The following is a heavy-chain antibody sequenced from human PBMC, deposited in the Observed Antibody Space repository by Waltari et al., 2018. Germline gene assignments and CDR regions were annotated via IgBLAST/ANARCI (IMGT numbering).Heavy chain of an antibody. Sequence: QVQLQQWGAGLLKPSETLSLTCAVYGVSFSGYYWSWIRQPPGRGLEWIGEINHSGSTNYNPSLKSRVTISVDTSKNQFSLKLSSVTAADTAVYYCARGQGYCSGGSCYSHFDYWGQGTLVTVSS. CDR2: INHSGST. CDR3: ARGQGYCSGGSCYSHFDY. V-gene: IGHV4-34*01. CDR1: GVSFSGYY. J-gene: IGHJ4*02. D-gene: IGHD2-15*01.